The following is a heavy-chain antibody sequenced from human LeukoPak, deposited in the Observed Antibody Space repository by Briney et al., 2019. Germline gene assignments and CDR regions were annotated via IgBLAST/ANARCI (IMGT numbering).Heavy chain of an antibody. V-gene: IGHV4-30-2*01. J-gene: IGHJ4*02. Sequence: SETLSLTCTVSGGSISSGGYYWSWIRQPPGKGLEWIGYIYHSGSTYYNPSLKSRVTISVDTSKNQFSLKLSSATAADTAVYYCARDGDLGSGSYDYWGQGTLVTVSS. CDR1: GGSISSGGYY. CDR2: IYHSGST. CDR3: ARDGDLGSGSYDY. D-gene: IGHD3-10*01.